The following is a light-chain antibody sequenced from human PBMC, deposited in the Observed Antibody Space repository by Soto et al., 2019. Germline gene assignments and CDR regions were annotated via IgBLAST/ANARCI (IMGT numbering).Light chain of an antibody. CDR2: DVT. CDR1: SSDVGAYNY. V-gene: IGLV2-11*01. CDR3: CSYAGRYIYV. Sequence: QSALTQPRSVSGSPGQSVTISCTGTSSDVGAYNYVSWYQQHPGKAPKLMIYDVTKRPSGVPDRFSGSKSDNTASLTISGLQAEDETDYYCCSYAGRYIYVFGTGTKLTVL. J-gene: IGLJ1*01.